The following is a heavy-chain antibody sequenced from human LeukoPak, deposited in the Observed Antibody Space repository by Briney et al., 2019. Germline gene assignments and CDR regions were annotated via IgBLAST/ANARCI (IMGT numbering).Heavy chain of an antibody. CDR3: ARVAPNRRYCSTGTCLNYFDY. CDR1: GYTFTGYY. D-gene: IGHD2-15*01. Sequence: GASVKVSCKASGYTFTGYYMHWVRQAPGQGLEWMGWINPNSGGINYAQRLQGRVTMTTDTSTSTAYMELRSLRSDDTAVYYCARVAPNRRYCSTGTCLNYFDYWGQGTLVTVSS. V-gene: IGHV1-2*02. J-gene: IGHJ4*02. CDR2: INPNSGGI.